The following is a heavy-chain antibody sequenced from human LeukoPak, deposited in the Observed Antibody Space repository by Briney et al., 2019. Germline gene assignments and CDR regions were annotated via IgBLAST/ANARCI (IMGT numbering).Heavy chain of an antibody. V-gene: IGHV4-4*02. CDR2: ISLSGLT. CDR1: GGSIASTNW. Sequence: PSETLSLTCGVSGGSIASTNWWSWVRQPPGQGLEWIGEISLSGLTNYNPSLKSRVTMALDKSKNHLSLNLTSVTAADTAVYYCSRENGAFSPFGYWGQGTLVTVPS. CDR3: SRENGAFSPFGY. D-gene: IGHD2-8*01. J-gene: IGHJ4*02.